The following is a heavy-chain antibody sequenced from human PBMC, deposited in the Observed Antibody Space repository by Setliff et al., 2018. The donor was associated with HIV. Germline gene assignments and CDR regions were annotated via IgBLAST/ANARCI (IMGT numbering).Heavy chain of an antibody. CDR1: VGSFGVYR. D-gene: IGHD3-10*01. Sequence: PSETLSLTCTISVGSFGVYRWSWIRQSAGRGLEWIGRIDSSGTTDYKPSLKGRVAISVDTSRNQFSLRVTSVTAADTAVYFCARDRHSSGLGSYGPWGPGILVTVSS. CDR3: ARDRHSSGLGSYGP. V-gene: IGHV4-4*07. CDR2: IDSSGTT. J-gene: IGHJ5*02.